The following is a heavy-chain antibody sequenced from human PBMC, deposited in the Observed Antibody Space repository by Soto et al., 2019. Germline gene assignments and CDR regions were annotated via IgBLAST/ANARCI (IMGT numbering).Heavy chain of an antibody. J-gene: IGHJ5*02. V-gene: IGHV4-31*03. CDR1: GGSIISGGYY. CDR3: ARSVFP. CDR2: IYCRKST. Sequence: QVQLQESGPGLVKPSQTLSLTCTVSGGSIISGGYYWSWIRQHPGKGLEWIGYIYCRKSTYYNPTLKSRVTISLETSKNQFSLKLTSVTAEATAVYYCARSVFPWGQGTLVTVSS.